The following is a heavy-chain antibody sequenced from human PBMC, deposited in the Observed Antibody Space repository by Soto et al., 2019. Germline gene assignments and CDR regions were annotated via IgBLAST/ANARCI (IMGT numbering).Heavy chain of an antibody. CDR1: GGSFSGYY. V-gene: IGHV4-59*08. J-gene: IGHJ5*02. Sequence: PSETLSLTCAVYGGSFSGYYWSWIRQPPGKGLEWIGYIYYSGSTNYNPSLKSRVTRSVDTSKNQFSLKLSSVTAADTAVYYCARASPRRWFDPWGQGTLVTVSS. CDR2: IYYSGST. CDR3: ARASPRRWFDP.